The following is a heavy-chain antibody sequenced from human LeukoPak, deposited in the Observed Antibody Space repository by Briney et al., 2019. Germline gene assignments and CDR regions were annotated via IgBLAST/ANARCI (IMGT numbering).Heavy chain of an antibody. V-gene: IGHV4-30-2*01. CDR1: GGSISSGGYS. D-gene: IGHD3-10*01. CDR3: ARAGGYYGSGSYYRIAFDI. Sequence: SGTLSLTCAVSGGSISSGGYSWSWIRQPPGKGLEWIGYIYHSGSTYYNPSLKSRVTISVDRSKNQFSLKLSSVTAADTAVYYCARAGGYYGSGSYYRIAFDIWGQGTMVTVSS. J-gene: IGHJ3*02. CDR2: IYHSGST.